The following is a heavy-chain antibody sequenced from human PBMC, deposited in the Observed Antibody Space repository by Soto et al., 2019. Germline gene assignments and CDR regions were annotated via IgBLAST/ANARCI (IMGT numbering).Heavy chain of an antibody. J-gene: IGHJ4*02. CDR3: ARDLGYYDSSGYFDY. CDR1: GFTFSDSY. CDR2: ISSSDSII. D-gene: IGHD3-22*01. V-gene: IGHV3-11*01. Sequence: PGGSLRLSCAASGFTFSDSYMSWIRQAPGKGLEWVSYISSSDSIIYYSDTVKGRFIISRDNDKNSLYLQMNSLRAEATDVYYCARDLGYYDSSGYFDYWGQGTLVTVSS.